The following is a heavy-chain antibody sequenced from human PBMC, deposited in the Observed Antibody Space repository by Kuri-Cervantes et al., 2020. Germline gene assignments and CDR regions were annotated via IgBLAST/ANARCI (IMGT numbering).Heavy chain of an antibody. V-gene: IGHV5-51*01. D-gene: IGHD4-23*01. J-gene: IGHJ4*02. Sequence: GESLKISCKGSGYSFSNNWIGWVRQMPGKGLEWMGIIYPGDSDTKYSPSFQGQVTISVDKSISTAYLQWSSLRASDTATYYCARRGGNAEYFDHWGQGTLVTVSS. CDR3: ARRGGNAEYFDH. CDR1: GYSFSNNW. CDR2: IYPGDSDT.